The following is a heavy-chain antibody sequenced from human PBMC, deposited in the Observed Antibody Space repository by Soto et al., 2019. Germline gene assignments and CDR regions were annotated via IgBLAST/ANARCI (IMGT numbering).Heavy chain of an antibody. J-gene: IGHJ4*02. CDR3: TTIGTKVVITRNYFDF. V-gene: IGHV1-24*01. CDR1: GHTLTELG. Sequence: QVQLVQSGAEVKKPGASVKVSCKVSGHTLTELGIHWVRQAPGKGLQWMGGFDPEDGETIYAQKFQGRVIMSEDTSTDTAYMELNSLRSEDTALYYCTTIGTKVVITRNYFDFWGQGTLVTVSS. CDR2: FDPEDGET. D-gene: IGHD2-8*01.